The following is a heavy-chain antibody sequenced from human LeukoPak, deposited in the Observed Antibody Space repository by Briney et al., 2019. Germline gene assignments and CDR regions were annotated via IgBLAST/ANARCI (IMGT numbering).Heavy chain of an antibody. CDR1: GFTFSHYW. CDR3: VGSLGY. V-gene: IGHV3-7*01. J-gene: IGHJ4*02. CDR2: IKQDSRAS. Sequence: PGGSLRLSCEASGFTFSHYWMSWVRQVPGKGPEWVANIKQDSRASFYLHSMKGRGTISRDNAKNSLYLQMYSLRVEDTAVYYCVGSLGYWGQGTLVTVSS.